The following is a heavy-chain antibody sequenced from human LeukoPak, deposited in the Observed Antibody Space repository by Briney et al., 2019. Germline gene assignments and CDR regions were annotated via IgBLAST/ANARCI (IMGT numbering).Heavy chain of an antibody. J-gene: IGHJ5*02. CDR3: ARELGSDYGGYSP. CDR2: IYATGNT. Sequence: SETLSLTCSVSGGSMRSDSSFWSWIRQPAGKGLEWIGRIYATGNTNYNPSLERRVTISVDTSKSQFSLELTSVTAADTAVYYCARELGSDYGGYSPWGQGTLVTVSS. V-gene: IGHV4-61*02. CDR1: GGSMRSDSSF. D-gene: IGHD4-23*01.